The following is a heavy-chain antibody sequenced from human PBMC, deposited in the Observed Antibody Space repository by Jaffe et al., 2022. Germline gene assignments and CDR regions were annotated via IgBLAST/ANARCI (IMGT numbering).Heavy chain of an antibody. D-gene: IGHD3-10*01. CDR3: ARGKVRRGSGSYYNSPLYMDV. V-gene: IGHV4-61*02. Sequence: QVQLQESGPGLVKPSQTLSLTCTVSGGSISSGSYYWSWIRQPAGKGLEWIGRIYTSGSTNYNPSLKSRVTISVDTSKNQFSLKLSSVTAADTAVYYCARGKVRRGSGSYYNSPLYMDVWGKGTTVTVSS. J-gene: IGHJ6*03. CDR1: GGSISSGSYY. CDR2: IYTSGST.